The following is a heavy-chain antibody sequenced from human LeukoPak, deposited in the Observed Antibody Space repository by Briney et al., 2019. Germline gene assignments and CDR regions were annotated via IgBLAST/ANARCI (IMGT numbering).Heavy chain of an antibody. CDR3: ARRAGAYSHPYDY. V-gene: IGHV3-53*01. J-gene: IGHJ4*02. Sequence: GGPLRLSCAASGFTVSSNDMSWVRQAPGKGLEWVSFIYSDNTHYSDSVKGRFTISRDNSKNTLYLQMNSLRAEDTAVYYCARRAGAYSHPYDYWGQGTLVTVSS. D-gene: IGHD4/OR15-4a*01. CDR1: GFTVSSND. CDR2: IYSDNT.